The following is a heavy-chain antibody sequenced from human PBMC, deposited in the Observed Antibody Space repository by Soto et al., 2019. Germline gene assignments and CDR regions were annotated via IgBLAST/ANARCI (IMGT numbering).Heavy chain of an antibody. CDR3: ARSYYYGSGSEIDY. D-gene: IGHD3-10*01. CDR1: GYTFTSYG. Sequence: GASVKVSCKASGYTFTSYGISWVRQAPGQGLEWMGWISAYNGNTNYAQKLHGRVTTTTDTSTSTAYMELRSLRSDDTAVYYCARSYYYGSGSEIDYWGQGTLVTVSS. J-gene: IGHJ4*02. CDR2: ISAYNGNT. V-gene: IGHV1-18*01.